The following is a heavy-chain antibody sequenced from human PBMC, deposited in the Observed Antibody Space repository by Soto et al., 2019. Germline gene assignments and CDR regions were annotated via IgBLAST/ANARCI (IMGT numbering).Heavy chain of an antibody. J-gene: IGHJ6*02. CDR1: GFTFTSSA. V-gene: IGHV1-58*02. CDR3: AAASSTSGGYYGMDV. D-gene: IGHD3-16*01. Sequence: QMKLVQSGPEVKKPGTSVKVSCKTSGFTFTSSAMQWVRQARGQGLEWIGWIVVGSGHTNHAQKFQEGVTITRDMSTSTAYMELSSLRSEDTAMYYCAAASSTSGGYYGMDVWGQGTTVTVSS. CDR2: IVVGSGHT.